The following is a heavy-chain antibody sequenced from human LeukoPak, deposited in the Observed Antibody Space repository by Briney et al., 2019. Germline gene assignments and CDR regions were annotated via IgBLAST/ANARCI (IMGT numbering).Heavy chain of an antibody. D-gene: IGHD1-14*01. CDR1: GDSISSSNHY. V-gene: IGHV4-39*02. CDR2: IYYSGST. CDR3: ARDIRNHAVDY. J-gene: IGHJ4*02. Sequence: SETPSLTCTVSGDSISSSNHYWDWIRQPPGKGLEWIGSIYYSGSTYYNPSLKSRVTISVDTSKNQFSLKLSSVTAADTAVYYCARDIRNHAVDYWGQGTLVTVSS.